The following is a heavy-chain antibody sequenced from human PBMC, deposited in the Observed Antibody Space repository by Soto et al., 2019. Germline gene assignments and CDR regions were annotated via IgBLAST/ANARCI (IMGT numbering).Heavy chain of an antibody. Sequence: SETLSLTCTVSGGSISSGGYYWSWIRQHPGKGLEWIGYIYYSGSTYYSPSLKSRVTISVDTSKNQFSLKLSSVTAADTAVYYCARAGGSGVGRGVIGWRLEYWGEGALVTV. CDR1: GGSISSGGYY. J-gene: IGHJ4*02. D-gene: IGHD3-10*01. CDR3: ARAGGSGVGRGVIGWRLEY. V-gene: IGHV4-31*03. CDR2: IYYSGST.